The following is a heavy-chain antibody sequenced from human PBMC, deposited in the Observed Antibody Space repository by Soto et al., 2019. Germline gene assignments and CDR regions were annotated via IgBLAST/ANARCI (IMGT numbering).Heavy chain of an antibody. J-gene: IGHJ3*02. V-gene: IGHV5-10-1*01. CDR3: ANQRLELHYYASTTNAFDI. D-gene: IGHD3-22*01. CDR2: IDPSDSYT. Sequence: GESLKISCKGSGYSFTSYWISWVRHMPGKGLECMGIIDPSDSYTNYSPSFQPHVNHSADKSISTAYLQCSSMKASETAMYYSANQRLELHYYASTTNAFDIWGQGTMVTVSS. CDR1: GYSFTSYW.